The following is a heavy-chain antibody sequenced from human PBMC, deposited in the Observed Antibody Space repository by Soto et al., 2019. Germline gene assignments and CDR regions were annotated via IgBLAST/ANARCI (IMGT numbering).Heavy chain of an antibody. D-gene: IGHD3-22*01. CDR2: IYYSGST. Sequence: SETLFLTCTVSGGSISSGDYYWNWIRQPPGKGLEWIGFIYYSGSTYYNPSLKSRVTISVDTSKNQFSVRLTSVTAADTAVYYCAREPYDYDRSGHFDYWDQGTLVTVSS. CDR1: GGSISSGDYY. J-gene: IGHJ4*02. CDR3: AREPYDYDRSGHFDY. V-gene: IGHV4-30-4*01.